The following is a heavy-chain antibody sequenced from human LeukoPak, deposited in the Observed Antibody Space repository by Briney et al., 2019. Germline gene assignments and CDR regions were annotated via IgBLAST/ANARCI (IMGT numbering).Heavy chain of an antibody. CDR1: GFTFSSYS. Sequence: PGGSLRLSCAASGFTFSSYSMNWVRQAPGKGLEWVSSISSSSSYIYYADSVKGRFTISRDNAKSSLYLQMNSLRAEDTAVHYCAKVTVGSSGWYLGYWGQGTLVTVSS. J-gene: IGHJ4*02. CDR2: ISSSSSYI. V-gene: IGHV3-21*04. D-gene: IGHD6-19*01. CDR3: AKVTVGSSGWYLGY.